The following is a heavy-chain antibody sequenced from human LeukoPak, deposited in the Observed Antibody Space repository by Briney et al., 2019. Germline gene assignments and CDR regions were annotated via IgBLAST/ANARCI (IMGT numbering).Heavy chain of an antibody. J-gene: IGHJ4*02. V-gene: IGHV4-38-2*02. CDR2: IYHSGST. CDR3: ARVGVLWFGELLTAEIDY. CDR1: GYSISSGYY. Sequence: SETLSLTCTVSGYSISSGYYWGWIRQPPGKGLEWIGSIYHSGSTYYNPSLKSRVTISVDTSKNQFTLKLSSVTAADTAVYYCARVGVLWFGELLTAEIDYWGQGTLVTVSS. D-gene: IGHD3-10*01.